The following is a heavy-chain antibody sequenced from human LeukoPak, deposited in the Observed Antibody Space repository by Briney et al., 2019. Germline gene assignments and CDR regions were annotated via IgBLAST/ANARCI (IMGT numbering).Heavy chain of an antibody. J-gene: IGHJ6*03. V-gene: IGHV3-21*04. D-gene: IGHD2-15*01. CDR3: ARAGRAATPGYYYYYMDV. CDR2: ISSSSSYI. CDR1: GFTFSSYS. Sequence: GGSLRLSCAASGFTFSSYSMNWVRQAPGKGLEWVSSISSSSSYIYYADSVKGRFTISRDNAKNSLYLQMNSLRAEDTAVYYCARAGRAATPGYYYYYMDVWGKGTTVTVSS.